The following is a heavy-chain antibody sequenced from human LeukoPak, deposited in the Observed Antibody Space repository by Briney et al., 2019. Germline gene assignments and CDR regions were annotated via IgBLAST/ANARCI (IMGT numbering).Heavy chain of an antibody. CDR3: ARVPGATKNYYYMDV. D-gene: IGHD1-26*01. CDR1: GGSFSGYY. J-gene: IGHJ6*03. Sequence: SETLSLTCAVYGGSFSGYYWSWIRQPPGKGLEWIGEINHSGSTNYNPSLKSRVTISVDTSKNQFSLKLSSVTAADTAVYYCARVPGATKNYYYMDVWGKGTTVTVSS. CDR2: INHSGST. V-gene: IGHV4-34*01.